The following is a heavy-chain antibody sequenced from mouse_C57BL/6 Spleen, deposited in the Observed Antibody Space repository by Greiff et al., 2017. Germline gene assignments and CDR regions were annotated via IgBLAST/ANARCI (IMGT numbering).Heavy chain of an antibody. J-gene: IGHJ3*01. CDR1: GFSFNTYS. CDR2: ISRKSNNYER. CDR3: VGPSYGNRFWFDY. V-gene: IGHV10-1*01. Sequence: EVQLVESGGGLVQPKGSLKLSCAASGFSFNTYSMNWVRQAPGKGLEWVARISRKSNNYERYYAESVKNRITIATKDSERMRYLQINNLKTEDAAVYYCVGPSYGNRFWFDYWGQGTLVTGSA. D-gene: IGHD2-10*01.